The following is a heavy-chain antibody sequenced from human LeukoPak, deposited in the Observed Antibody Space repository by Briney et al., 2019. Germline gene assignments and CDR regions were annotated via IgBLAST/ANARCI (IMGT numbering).Heavy chain of an antibody. D-gene: IGHD1-26*01. Sequence: GGSLRLSCAASGFTFSSYSMNWVRQAPGKGLEWVSSISSTTSYIYYADSVKGRFTISRDNAKNSLYLQMNNLRAEDTAVYYCARDSPVGWELLCDYWGQGTLVTVSS. J-gene: IGHJ4*02. V-gene: IGHV3-21*01. CDR3: ARDSPVGWELLCDY. CDR2: ISSTTSYI. CDR1: GFTFSSYS.